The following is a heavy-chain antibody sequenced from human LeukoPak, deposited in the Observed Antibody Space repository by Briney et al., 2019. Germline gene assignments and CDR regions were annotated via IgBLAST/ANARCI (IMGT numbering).Heavy chain of an antibody. CDR1: GGSISTSSYY. Sequence: PSETLSLTCTVSGGSISTSSYYWGWIRQPPGKGLECIGNIYYSGSTYYNPSLKSRVTISVDTSKNQFSLKLSSVTAADTAVYYCAAVAAAAPYNWFDPWGQGTLVTVSS. D-gene: IGHD6-13*01. V-gene: IGHV4-39*07. J-gene: IGHJ5*02. CDR2: IYYSGST. CDR3: AAVAAAAPYNWFDP.